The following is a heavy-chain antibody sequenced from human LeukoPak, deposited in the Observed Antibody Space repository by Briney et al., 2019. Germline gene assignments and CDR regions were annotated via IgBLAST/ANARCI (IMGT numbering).Heavy chain of an antibody. CDR3: ARSNGWLIDY. J-gene: IGHJ4*02. Sequence: GGSLRLSCAASGFTFSTFWMNWVRQATGKGLEWVANMKQDGTEKNYVDSVKGRFTISRDNAKNSLYLHMNSLRAEDTAVYYCARSNGWLIDYWGQGTLVAVSS. CDR2: MKQDGTEK. V-gene: IGHV3-7*01. D-gene: IGHD6-19*01. CDR1: GFTFSTFW.